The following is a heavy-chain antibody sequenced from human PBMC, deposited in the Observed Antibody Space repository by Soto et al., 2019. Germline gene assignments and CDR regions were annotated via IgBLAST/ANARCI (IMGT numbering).Heavy chain of an antibody. V-gene: IGHV3-23*01. CDR2: IGGSGGST. Sequence: GWSLRLSCAASGFTFSSYAMSWVRQAPGKGLEWVSAIGGSGGSTYYADSVKGRFTISRDNSKNTLYLQMNSLRAEDTAVYYCEKSFSIALRPAWFDCWGQGNLVTVS. CDR3: EKSFSIALRPAWFDC. CDR1: GFTFSSYA. D-gene: IGHD6-6*01. J-gene: IGHJ4*02.